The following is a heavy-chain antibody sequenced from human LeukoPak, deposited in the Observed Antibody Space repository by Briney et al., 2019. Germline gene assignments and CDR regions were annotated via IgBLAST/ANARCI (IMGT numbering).Heavy chain of an antibody. Sequence: SVKVSCKASGGTFSSYAISWVRQAPGQGLEWVGRIIPILGIANYAQKFQGRVTITADKSTSTAYMELSSLRSEDTAVYYCARGTSPAHYYYYYGMDVWGQGTTVTVSS. CDR1: GGTFSSYA. V-gene: IGHV1-69*04. D-gene: IGHD2-2*01. CDR3: ARGTSPAHYYYYYGMDV. J-gene: IGHJ6*02. CDR2: IIPILGIA.